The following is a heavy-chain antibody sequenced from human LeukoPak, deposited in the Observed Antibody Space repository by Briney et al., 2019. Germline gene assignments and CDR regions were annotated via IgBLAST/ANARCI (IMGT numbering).Heavy chain of an antibody. J-gene: IGHJ4*02. CDR1: GGSFSGYY. Sequence: PSETLSLTCAVYGGSFSGYYWSWIRQPPGKGLEWIGEINHSGSTNYNPSLKSRVTISVDTSKNQFSLKLSSVTAADTAVYYCARGYYRMDFDYWGQGTLVTVSS. D-gene: IGHD3-22*01. V-gene: IGHV4-34*01. CDR2: INHSGST. CDR3: ARGYYRMDFDY.